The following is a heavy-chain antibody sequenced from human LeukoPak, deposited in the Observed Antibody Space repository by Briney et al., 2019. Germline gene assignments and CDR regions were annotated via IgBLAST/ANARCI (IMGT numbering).Heavy chain of an antibody. CDR1: GGTFSSYA. V-gene: IGHV1-69*05. J-gene: IGHJ6*04. CDR3: ARGAAAGRVDV. CDR2: IIPIFGAA. D-gene: IGHD6-13*01. Sequence: ASVKVSCKASGGTFSSYAISWVRQAPGQGLEWMGGIIPIFGAANYAQKFQGRVTITTDESTSTAYMELSSLRSEDTAVYYCARGAAAGRVDVWGKGTRSPSPQ.